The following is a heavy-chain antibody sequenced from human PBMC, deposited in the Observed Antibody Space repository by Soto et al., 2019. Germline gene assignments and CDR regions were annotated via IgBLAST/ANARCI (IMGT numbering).Heavy chain of an antibody. CDR2: IYYSGST. D-gene: IGHD2-8*01. V-gene: IGHV4-59*01. CDR1: GGSISSYY. Sequence: QVQLQESGPGLVKPSETLSLTCTVSGGSISSYYWSWIRQPPGKGLEWIGYIYYSGSTNYNPSLKRPVTSSVDTSKDPFPLKLSSVTAADTAVYYCAMYQRVYARGGGWLDPWRQGTLVTVSS. CDR3: AMYQRVYARGGGWLDP. J-gene: IGHJ5*02.